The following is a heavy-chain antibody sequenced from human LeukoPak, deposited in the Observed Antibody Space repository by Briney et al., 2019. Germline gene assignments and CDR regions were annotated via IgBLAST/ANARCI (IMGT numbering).Heavy chain of an antibody. D-gene: IGHD4/OR15-4a*01. V-gene: IGHV4-34*01. Sequence: SETLSLTCALYGGSSSGYYSSWIRHPPGEGLEWVGEIIHSGSTNYNPSLKNRVTISVDTSKNQFALKLSSVTAADTAVYYCARGVRLHYYYGMDGWGQGTTVTVSS. CDR2: IIHSGST. CDR1: GGSSSGYY. CDR3: ARGVRLHYYYGMDG. J-gene: IGHJ6*02.